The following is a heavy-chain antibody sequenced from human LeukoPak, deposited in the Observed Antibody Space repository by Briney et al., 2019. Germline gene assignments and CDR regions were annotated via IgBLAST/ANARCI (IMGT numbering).Heavy chain of an antibody. V-gene: IGHV3-7*01. J-gene: IGHJ4*02. CDR3: ARDGSSFDY. CDR1: GFTFSSYW. Sequence: GGSLRLSCAASGFTFSSYWMSWVRQAPGKGLEWVANIKGDGSEIYYVDSVKGRFSISRDNAMNSLYLQMNSLRAEDTAVYYCARDGSSFDYWGQGALVTVSS. CDR2: IKGDGSEI. D-gene: IGHD2-15*01.